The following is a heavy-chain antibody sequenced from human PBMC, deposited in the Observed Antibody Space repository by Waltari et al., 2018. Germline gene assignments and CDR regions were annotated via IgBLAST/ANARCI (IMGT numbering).Heavy chain of an antibody. D-gene: IGHD2-2*02. Sequence: QVQLVESGGGVVQPGKSLTLPCAAAGFTFSSYALHWVRQAPGKGLEWVAVISYDGSNKYYGDSVKGRFSISRDNSRSALFLQMDSLRPEDTAVYYCVSVHLRYRVGPGDFWGQGTLVTVSS. J-gene: IGHJ4*02. V-gene: IGHV3-30*01. CDR2: ISYDGSNK. CDR3: VSVHLRYRVGPGDF. CDR1: GFTFSSYA.